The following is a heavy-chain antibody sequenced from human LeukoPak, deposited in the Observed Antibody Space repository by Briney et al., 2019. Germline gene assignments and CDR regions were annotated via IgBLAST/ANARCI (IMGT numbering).Heavy chain of an antibody. Sequence: ASVKVSFKSSGGTFSSYGISWVRQAPGQGLEWMGGIIPIFGTANYAQKFQGRVTITADESTSTAYMELSSLRSEDTAVYYCARGARPYSSGWYFNYWGQGTLVTVSS. CDR2: IIPIFGTA. CDR3: ARGARPYSSGWYFNY. V-gene: IGHV1-69*13. D-gene: IGHD6-19*01. CDR1: GGTFSSYG. J-gene: IGHJ4*02.